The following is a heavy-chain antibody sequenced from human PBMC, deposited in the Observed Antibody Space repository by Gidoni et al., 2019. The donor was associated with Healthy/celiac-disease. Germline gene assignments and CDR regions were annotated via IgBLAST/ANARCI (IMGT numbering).Heavy chain of an antibody. CDR1: GFTFADYA. V-gene: IGHV3-9*01. CDR3: AKGKVSRWELPSNDAFDI. D-gene: IGHD2-15*01. J-gene: IGHJ3*02. Sequence: EVQLVESGGGLVQPGRSLRLSCAASGFTFADYAMHWVRQAPGKGLEWGSGISWNSGSIGYADSVKGRFTISRDNAKNSLYLQMNSLRAEDTALYYCAKGKVSRWELPSNDAFDIWGQGTMVTVSS. CDR2: ISWNSGSI.